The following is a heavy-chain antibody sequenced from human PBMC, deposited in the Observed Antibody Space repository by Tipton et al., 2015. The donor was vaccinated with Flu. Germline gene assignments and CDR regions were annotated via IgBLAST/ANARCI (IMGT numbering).Heavy chain of an antibody. D-gene: IGHD4-23*01. CDR1: VYSISSGYY. V-gene: IGHV4-38-2*02. CDR3: ARVYGGRVAY. J-gene: IGHJ4*02. Sequence: TLSLTCTVSVYSISSGYYWGWIRQPPGKGLEWIGSIYHSGSTYYNPSLKSRVTISVDTSKNQFSLKLSSVTAADTAVYYCARVYGGRVAYWGQGTLVTVSS. CDR2: IYHSGST.